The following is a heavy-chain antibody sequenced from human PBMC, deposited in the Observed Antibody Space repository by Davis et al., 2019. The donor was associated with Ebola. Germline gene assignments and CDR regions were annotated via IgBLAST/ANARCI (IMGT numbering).Heavy chain of an antibody. D-gene: IGHD5-24*01. J-gene: IGHJ6*02. CDR2: IIPMLGIA. V-gene: IGHV1-69*02. CDR1: GGTFSSYT. Sequence: AASVKVSCKASGGTFSSYTISWVRLAPGHGLEWMGRIIPMLGIANYAQKFQGRVTINADISTKAYMELSSLRSEDTAVYYCARARDMATIGDYAMDVWGQGTTVTVSS. CDR3: ARARDMATIGDYAMDV.